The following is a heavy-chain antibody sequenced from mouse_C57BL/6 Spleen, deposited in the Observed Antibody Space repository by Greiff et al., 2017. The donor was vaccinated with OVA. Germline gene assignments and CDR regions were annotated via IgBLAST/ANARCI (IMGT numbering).Heavy chain of an antibody. V-gene: IGHV5-4*01. CDR3: ARDLYYGSSSYAMDY. Sequence: EVQVVESGGGLVKPGGSLKLSCAASGFTFSSYAMSWVRQTPEKRLEWVATISDGGSYTYYPDNVKVGVTISRDNAKNNLYLQMSHLKSEDTAMYYCARDLYYGSSSYAMDYWGQGTSVTVSS. D-gene: IGHD1-1*01. J-gene: IGHJ4*01. CDR1: GFTFSSYA. CDR2: ISDGGSYT.